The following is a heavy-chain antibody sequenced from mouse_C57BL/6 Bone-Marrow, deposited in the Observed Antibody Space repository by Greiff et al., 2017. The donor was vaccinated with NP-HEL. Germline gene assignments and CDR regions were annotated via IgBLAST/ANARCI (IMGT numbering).Heavy chain of an antibody. V-gene: IGHV1-53*01. CDR2: INPRTGGT. CDR3: ARSHSSYDFDV. D-gene: IGHD1-1*01. CDR1: GHSLASYG. J-gene: IGHJ1*03. Sequence: QVQLQHPLTELVKPGVAVKVGCKAAGHSLASYGGHLVEGVSGQGLDVIGNINPRTGGTNYNEKFKSKATLTVDKSSSTAYMQLSSLTSEDSAVYYCARSHSSYDFDVWGTGTTVTVSS.